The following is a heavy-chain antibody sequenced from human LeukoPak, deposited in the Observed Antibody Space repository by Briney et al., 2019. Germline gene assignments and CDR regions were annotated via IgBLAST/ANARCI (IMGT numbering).Heavy chain of an antibody. D-gene: IGHD3-10*01. J-gene: IGHJ4*02. CDR2: ISHGGST. CDR1: NYSISSGYY. Sequence: PSETLSLTCTVSNYSISSGYYWGWIRQSPGKGLEWIGSISHGGSTYYNPSLKSRVTISVDTSKNQFSLKLSSVTAADTAVYYCARGALLWFGAKMEYYFDYWGQGTPLTVSS. V-gene: IGHV4-38-2*02. CDR3: ARGALLWFGAKMEYYFDY.